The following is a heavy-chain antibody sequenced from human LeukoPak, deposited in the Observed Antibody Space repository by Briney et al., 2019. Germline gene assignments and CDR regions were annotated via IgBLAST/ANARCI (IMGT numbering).Heavy chain of an antibody. CDR3: AKDDPTGRYL. D-gene: IGHD1-26*01. V-gene: IGHV3-30*02. J-gene: IGHJ4*02. CDR1: GFTFSSFG. CDR2: IHNDGITE. Sequence: GGSLRLSCAASGFTFSSFGMHWVRQTPGKELEWLTFIHNDGITEYYADSVKGRFTISRDNSKNTVYLQMNSLRVEDTAVYYCAKDDPTGRYLWGQGTLVPVSS.